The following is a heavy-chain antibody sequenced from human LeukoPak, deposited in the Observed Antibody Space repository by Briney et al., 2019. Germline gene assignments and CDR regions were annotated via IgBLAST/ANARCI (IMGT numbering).Heavy chain of an antibody. CDR3: ARGYSSGWYGRTAPDWFDP. CDR2: INHSGST. V-gene: IGHV4-34*01. J-gene: IGHJ5*02. CDR1: GGSFSGYY. D-gene: IGHD6-19*01. Sequence: SETLSLTCAVYGGSFSGYYWSWIRQPPGKGLEWIGEINHSGSTNYNPSLKSRVTISVDTSKNQFSLKLSSVTAADTAVYYCARGYSSGWYGRTAPDWFDPWGQGTLVTVSS.